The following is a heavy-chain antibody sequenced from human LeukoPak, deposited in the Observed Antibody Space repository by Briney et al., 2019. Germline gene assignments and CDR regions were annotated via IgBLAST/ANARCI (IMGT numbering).Heavy chain of an antibody. CDR1: GFTFSNAW. V-gene: IGHV3-15*01. Sequence: GGSLRLSCAASGFTFSNAWMSWVRQAPGKGLEWVGRIKSKTDGGTTDYAAPVKGRFTIPRDDSKNTLYLQMNSLKTEDTAVYYCTTTYYDILTGYRDYWGQGTLVTVSS. J-gene: IGHJ4*02. D-gene: IGHD3-9*01. CDR3: TTTYYDILTGYRDY. CDR2: IKSKTDGGTT.